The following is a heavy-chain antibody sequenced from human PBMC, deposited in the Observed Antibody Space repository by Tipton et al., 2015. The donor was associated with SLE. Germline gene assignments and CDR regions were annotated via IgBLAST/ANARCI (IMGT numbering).Heavy chain of an antibody. Sequence: TLSLTCTVSGGSISSGSYYRSWIRQPAGKGLEWIGRIYTSGGTNYNPSLKSRVTISVDTSKNQFSLKLSSVTAADTAVYYCATASSSWPYYYYYMDVWGKGTTVTVSS. CDR3: ATASSSWPYYYYYMDV. CDR2: IYTSGGT. J-gene: IGHJ6*03. CDR1: GGSISSGSYY. V-gene: IGHV4-61*02. D-gene: IGHD6-13*01.